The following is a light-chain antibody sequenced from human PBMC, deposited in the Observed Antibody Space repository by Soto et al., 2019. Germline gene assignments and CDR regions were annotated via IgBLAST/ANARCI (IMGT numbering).Light chain of an antibody. J-gene: IGLJ1*01. CDR3: SSCTSSSTCV. CDR2: EVS. CDR1: GSDVGGYNY. V-gene: IGLV2-14*01. Sequence: QSVLTQPASVSGSPGQSITISCTGTGSDVGGYNYVSWYQQYPGKAPKLIIYEVSIRPSGVSNRFSGSKSGNTASLTISGLQAEDETEYYCSSCTSSSTCVFGTGTKLTVL.